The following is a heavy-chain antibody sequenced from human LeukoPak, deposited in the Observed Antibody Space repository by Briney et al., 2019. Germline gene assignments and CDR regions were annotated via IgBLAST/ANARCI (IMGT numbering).Heavy chain of an antibody. CDR1: GFTFSSYA. CDR2: ISSNGGST. CDR3: ATPYYDTPLDY. V-gene: IGHV3-64*04. D-gene: IGHD3-22*01. J-gene: IGHJ4*02. Sequence: GGSLRLSCSASGFTFSSYAMHWVRQAPGKGLEYVSAISSNGGSTYYADSVKGRFTISRDNSKNTLYLQMNSLRAEDTAVYYCATPYYDTPLDYWGQGTLVTVSS.